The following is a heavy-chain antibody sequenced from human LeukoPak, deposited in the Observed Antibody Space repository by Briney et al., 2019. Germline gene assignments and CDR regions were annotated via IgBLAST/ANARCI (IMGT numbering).Heavy chain of an antibody. Sequence: SETLSPTCTVSGGSISSGGYYWSWIRQHPGKGLEWIGYIYYSGSTYYNPSLKSRVTISVDTSKNQFSLKLSSVTAADTAVYYCARAYDSSGYYLDYWGQGTLVTVSS. CDR3: ARAYDSSGYYLDY. CDR2: IYYSGST. D-gene: IGHD3-22*01. CDR1: GGSISSGGYY. J-gene: IGHJ4*02. V-gene: IGHV4-31*03.